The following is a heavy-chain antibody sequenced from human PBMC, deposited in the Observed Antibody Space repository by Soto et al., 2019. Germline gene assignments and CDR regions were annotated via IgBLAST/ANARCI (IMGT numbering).Heavy chain of an antibody. CDR2: ASPDGTST. J-gene: IGHJ5*02. D-gene: IGHD3-10*01. V-gene: IGHV3-74*01. CDR3: TRHGSGDYFLFDP. CDR1: GFPFSRYW. Sequence: GSLRLSCAASGFPFSRYWMHWVRQAPGKGLEWVSRASPDGTSTSYADSVKGRFTISRDNAKNTLFMQMNSLRAEDTAVYYCTRHGSGDYFLFDPWGQGTLVTVSS.